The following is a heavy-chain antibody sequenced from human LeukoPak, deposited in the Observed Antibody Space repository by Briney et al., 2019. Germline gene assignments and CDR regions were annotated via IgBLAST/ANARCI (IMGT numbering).Heavy chain of an antibody. J-gene: IGHJ4*02. CDR1: GASFSSGDQY. CDR2: IHTSGML. V-gene: IGHV4-31*03. Sequence: SETLSLTCTVSGASFSSGDQYWNWLRQSPGKGLEWCGSIHTSGMLYNNPSLESRVTISINTSRNQFSLNLNFVSAAATAFYCCTRGLDSRKLGYWGQGTLVTVSS. CDR3: TRGLDSRKLGY. D-gene: IGHD3-22*01.